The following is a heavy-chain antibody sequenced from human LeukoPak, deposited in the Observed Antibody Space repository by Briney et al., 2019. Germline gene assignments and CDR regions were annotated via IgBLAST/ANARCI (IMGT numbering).Heavy chain of an antibody. CDR3: ARRGYYYYGMDV. CDR1: EYRFTSHW. CDR2: IDPSDSYT. V-gene: IGHV5-10-1*01. J-gene: IGHJ6*02. Sequence: GESLKISCKGSEYRFTSHWISWVRQMPGKGLEWMGRIDPSDSYTIYSPSFQGHVTISADKSISTAYLQWSSLKASDTAMYYCARRGYYYYGMDVWGQGTAVTVSS.